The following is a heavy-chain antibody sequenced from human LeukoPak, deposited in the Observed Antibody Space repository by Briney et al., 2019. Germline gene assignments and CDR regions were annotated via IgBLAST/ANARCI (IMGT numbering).Heavy chain of an antibody. CDR2: IYHSGST. J-gene: IGHJ5*02. V-gene: IGHV4-30-2*01. CDR3: ARGTRTFDP. D-gene: IGHD1-14*01. Sequence: SETLSLTCAVSGGSISSGGYSWSWIRQPPGKGLEWIGYIYHSGSTYYNPSLKSRVTISVDTSKNQFSLKLSSVTAADTAVYYCARGTRTFDPWGQGTLVTVSS. CDR1: GGSISSGGYS.